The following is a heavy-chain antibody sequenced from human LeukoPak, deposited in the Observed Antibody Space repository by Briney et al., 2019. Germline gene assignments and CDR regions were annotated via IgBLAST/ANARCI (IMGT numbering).Heavy chain of an antibody. D-gene: IGHD1-1*01. V-gene: IGHV3-15*01. CDR1: GFTFSNAW. J-gene: IGHJ4*02. CDR2: IKTKTDGGTT. CDR3: TTDSPLAAFDY. Sequence: GGSLRLSCAASGFTFSNAWMSWVRQAPGKGLEWVGRIKTKTDGGTTDYAAPVKGTFTISRDDSKNTLYLQMNSLKTEDTAVYYCTTDSPLAAFDYWGQGTLVTVSS.